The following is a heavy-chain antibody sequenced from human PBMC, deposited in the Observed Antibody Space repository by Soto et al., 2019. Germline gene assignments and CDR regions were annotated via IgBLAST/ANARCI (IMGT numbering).Heavy chain of an antibody. D-gene: IGHD5-12*01. J-gene: IGHJ3*02. CDR1: GYSFTSYW. CDR3: ARGVEMATITAGAFDI. Sequence: GESLKISCNGSGYSFTSYWIVLVRQLPGKGLEWMGIIYPGDSDTRYSPSFQGQVTISADKSISTAYLQWSSLKASATAMYYCARGVEMATITAGAFDIWGQGTMVTVSS. V-gene: IGHV5-51*01. CDR2: IYPGDSDT.